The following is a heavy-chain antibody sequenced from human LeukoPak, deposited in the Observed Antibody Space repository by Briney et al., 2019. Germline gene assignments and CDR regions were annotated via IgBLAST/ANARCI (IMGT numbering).Heavy chain of an antibody. Sequence: SETLSLTCTVSGDSISSSTYFWGWIRQPPGKGLEWIASLYYGGSRNYNPLLKSRVTISLDTSKNQFSLKLSSVTAADTAVYYCARDTYYYNSGGYYRGALDYWGQGTLVTVSS. CDR2: LYYGGSR. V-gene: IGHV4-39*07. CDR1: GDSISSSTYF. D-gene: IGHD3-22*01. J-gene: IGHJ4*02. CDR3: ARDTYYYNSGGYYRGALDY.